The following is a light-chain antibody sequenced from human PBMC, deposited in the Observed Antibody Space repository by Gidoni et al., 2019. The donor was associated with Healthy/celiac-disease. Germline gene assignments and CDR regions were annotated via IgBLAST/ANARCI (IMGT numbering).Light chain of an antibody. Sequence: DIQMTQSPSSLSASVGDSVTITFRASQSISSYLNWYQQKPGKAPKLLIYAASSLQSGVPSRFSGSGSGTDFTLTISSLQPEDFATYYCQQSYSTLTFGGGTKVEIK. CDR3: QQSYSTLT. CDR2: AAS. J-gene: IGKJ4*01. CDR1: QSISSY. V-gene: IGKV1-39*01.